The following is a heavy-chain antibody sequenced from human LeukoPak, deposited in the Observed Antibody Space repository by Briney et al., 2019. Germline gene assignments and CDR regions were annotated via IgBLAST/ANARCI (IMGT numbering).Heavy chain of an antibody. CDR3: ARGRPYDSSGYYLADY. CDR2: MNPNNGNT. CDR1: GFTFTSYD. Sequence: ASVKVSCKASGFTFTSYDINWVRQASGQGLEWMGWMNPNNGNTGYAQKFQGRVTMTRDTSISTAYMELSSLRSEDTAVYYCARGRPYDSSGYYLADYWGQGTLVTVSS. J-gene: IGHJ4*02. V-gene: IGHV1-8*01. D-gene: IGHD3-22*01.